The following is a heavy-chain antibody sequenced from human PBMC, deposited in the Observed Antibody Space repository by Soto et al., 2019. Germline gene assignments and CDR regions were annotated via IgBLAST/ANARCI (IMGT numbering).Heavy chain of an antibody. J-gene: IGHJ4*02. D-gene: IGHD3-10*01. CDR1: GFTVGNNY. Sequence: EVQLVESGGGLIQPGGSLKLSCAASGFTVGNNYMSWVRQAPGKGLEWVSLIYSTGTTKYADSVKGRFTVSRDNAKNTRYLQMNSLRAEDTAVYYCAKDGRGSGSHYTGWGYWGQGTLVTVSS. CDR3: AKDGRGSGSHYTGWGY. CDR2: IYSTGTT. V-gene: IGHV3-53*01.